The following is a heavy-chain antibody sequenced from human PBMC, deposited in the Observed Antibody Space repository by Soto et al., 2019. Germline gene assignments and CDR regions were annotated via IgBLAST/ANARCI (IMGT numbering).Heavy chain of an antibody. CDR3: ARWGNYDSSGYFYGLDV. Sequence: SETLSLTCTVSGGSISSYYWSWIRQPPGKGLEWIGYIYYSGSTNYNPSLKSRITISVDTSKNQFSLKLSSVTAADTAVYYCARWGNYDSSGYFYGLDVWGQGTTVTVSS. CDR2: IYYSGST. J-gene: IGHJ6*02. V-gene: IGHV4-59*01. D-gene: IGHD3-22*01. CDR1: GGSISSYY.